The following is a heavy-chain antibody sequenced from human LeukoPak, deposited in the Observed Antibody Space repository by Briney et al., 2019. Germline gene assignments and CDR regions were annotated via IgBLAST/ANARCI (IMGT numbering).Heavy chain of an antibody. D-gene: IGHD3-10*01. J-gene: IGHJ6*02. Sequence: ETLSLTCTVSGGSISSYYWSWVRQAPGKGLEWVSAISGSGGSTYYADSVKGRFTISRDNSKNTLYLQMNSLRAEDTAVYYCAKARYGSGSYRWDYYYYGMDVWGQGTTVTVSS. V-gene: IGHV3-23*01. CDR2: ISGSGGST. CDR1: GGSISSYY. CDR3: AKARYGSGSYRWDYYYYGMDV.